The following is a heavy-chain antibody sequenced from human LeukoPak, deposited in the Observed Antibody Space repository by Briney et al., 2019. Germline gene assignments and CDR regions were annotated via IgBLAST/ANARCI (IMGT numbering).Heavy chain of an antibody. CDR3: AIAEGGLATEYFQY. Sequence: SLKVSCKASGGTFSSYAISWVRQDPGQRREWMGGIIPIFGTANYAQKFQGRVTITADESTSTAYMDLSSVRSEDTAVYYCAIAEGGLATEYFQYWGQGTLVTVSS. CDR1: GGTFSSYA. V-gene: IGHV1-69*13. CDR2: IIPIFGTA. D-gene: IGHD5-12*01. J-gene: IGHJ1*01.